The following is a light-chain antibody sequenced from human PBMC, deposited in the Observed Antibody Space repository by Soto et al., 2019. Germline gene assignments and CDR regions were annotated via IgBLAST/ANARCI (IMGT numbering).Light chain of an antibody. CDR1: QSVSSN. V-gene: IGKV3-20*01. CDR3: QQYATSPLT. J-gene: IGKJ4*01. CDR2: GAL. Sequence: EIVMTQSPATLSVSPWERATLCCRASQSVSSNLAWYQQKPGQAPRLLIYGALSRATGIPDRFSGSGSGTDFTLTISRLEPEDFALYYCQQYATSPLTFGGGTKVDI.